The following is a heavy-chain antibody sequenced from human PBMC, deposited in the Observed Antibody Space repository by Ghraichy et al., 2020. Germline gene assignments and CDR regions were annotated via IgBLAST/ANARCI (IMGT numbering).Heavy chain of an antibody. CDR2: IYHSGST. CDR3: ARLHQQSMIVVVMAFDI. CDR1: GGSISSSNW. Sequence: SETLSLTCAVSGGSISSSNWWSWVRQPPGKGLEWIGEIYHSGSTNYNPSLKSRVTISVDKSKNQFSLKLSSVTAADTAVYYCARLHQQSMIVVVMAFDIWGQGTMVTVSS. J-gene: IGHJ3*02. V-gene: IGHV4-4*02. D-gene: IGHD3-22*01.